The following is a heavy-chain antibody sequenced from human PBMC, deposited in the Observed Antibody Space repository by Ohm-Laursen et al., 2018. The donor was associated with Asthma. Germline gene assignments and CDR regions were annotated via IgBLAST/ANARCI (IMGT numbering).Heavy chain of an antibody. CDR3: AKAGPRGYDWDDTTYFDY. Sequence: TNSGPHAPGEGAGGGPAFCGWGGGTYYADSVKGRFTISRDNSKNTLYLQMNSLRAEDTAVYYCAKAGPRGYDWDDTTYFDYWGQGTLVTVSS. D-gene: IGHD5-12*01. J-gene: IGHJ4*02. CDR2: FCGWGGGT. V-gene: IGHV3-23*01.